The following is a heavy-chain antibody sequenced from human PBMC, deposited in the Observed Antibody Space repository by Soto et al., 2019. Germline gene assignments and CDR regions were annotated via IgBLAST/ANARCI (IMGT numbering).Heavy chain of an antibody. CDR2: IYYSGST. J-gene: IGHJ5*02. CDR1: GGSISSSSYY. D-gene: IGHD3-10*01. V-gene: IGHV4-39*01. CDR3: AGNVLLWFGELSGGWFDP. Sequence: SETLSLTCTVSGGSISSSSYYWGWIRQPPGKGLEWIGSIYYSGSTYYNPSLKSRVTISVDTSKNQFSLKLSSVTAADTAVYYCAGNVLLWFGELSGGWFDPWGQGTLVTVSS.